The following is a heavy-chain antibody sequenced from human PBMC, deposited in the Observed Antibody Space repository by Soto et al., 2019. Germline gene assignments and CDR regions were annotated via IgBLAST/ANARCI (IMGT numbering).Heavy chain of an antibody. D-gene: IGHD5-18*01. V-gene: IGHV1-18*01. J-gene: IGHJ6*02. CDR3: ARGLDSYGYGFRYYYGMDV. CDR1: GYTFTSYG. CDR2: ISAYNGNT. Sequence: ASVKVSCKASGYTFTSYGISWVRQAPGQGLEWMGWISAYNGNTNYAQKLQGRVTMTTDTSTSTAYMELRSLRSDDTAVYYCARGLDSYGYGFRYYYGMDVWGQGTTVTVSS.